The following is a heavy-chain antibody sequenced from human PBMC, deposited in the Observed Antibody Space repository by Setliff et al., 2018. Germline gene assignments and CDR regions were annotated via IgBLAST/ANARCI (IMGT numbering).Heavy chain of an antibody. D-gene: IGHD1-26*01. V-gene: IGHV4-61*02. Sequence: KTSETLSLTCAVSGGSITSGSYYWSWIRQPAGEGLEWIGRLHTSGTTVYNPSLKGRVTISADTSTNHFSLKLTSVTAADTAVYYCARDNTMVGATDYLGQGALVTVSS. CDR3: ARDNTMVGATDY. CDR1: GGSITSGSYY. CDR2: LHTSGTT. J-gene: IGHJ4*02.